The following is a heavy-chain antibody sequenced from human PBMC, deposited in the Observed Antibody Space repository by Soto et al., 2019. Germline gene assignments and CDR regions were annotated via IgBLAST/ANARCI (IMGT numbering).Heavy chain of an antibody. V-gene: IGHV1-3*01. CDR3: ARPYYDFWSGYYDWFDP. J-gene: IGHJ5*02. Sequence: ASVKVSCKASGYTFTSYAMHWVRQAPGQRLEWMGWINAGNGNTKYSQKFQGRVTITRDTSASTAYMELSSPRSEDTAVYYCARPYYDFWSGYYDWFDPWGQGTLVTVSS. CDR1: GYTFTSYA. CDR2: INAGNGNT. D-gene: IGHD3-3*01.